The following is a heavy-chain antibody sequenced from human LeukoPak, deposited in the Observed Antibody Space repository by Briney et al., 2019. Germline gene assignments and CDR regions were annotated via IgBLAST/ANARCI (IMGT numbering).Heavy chain of an antibody. D-gene: IGHD6-13*01. CDR1: GYTFTAYH. J-gene: IGHJ6*02. CDR3: ARDKTAATGIAMDV. CDR2: INLNSGVT. V-gene: IGHV1-2*02. Sequence: ASVAVSCKASGYTFTAYHFHWVRLAPGQGVEWMGWINLNSGVTRYAQKVQDRVNVTRDTSITTAYMELSRLRSDDTAVYYCARDKTAATGIAMDVWGQGTTVTVSS.